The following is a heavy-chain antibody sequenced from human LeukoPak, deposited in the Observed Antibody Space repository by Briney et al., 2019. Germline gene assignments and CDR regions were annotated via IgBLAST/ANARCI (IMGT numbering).Heavy chain of an antibody. CDR2: IYYSGST. D-gene: IGHD4-23*01. CDR3: ARGLGGLRDY. Sequence: SETLSLTCTVSGGSISSSSYYWGWIRQPPGKGLEWIGSIYYSGSTYYNPSLKSRVTISVDTSKNQFSLKLSSVTAADTAVYYCARGLGGLRDYWGQGTLVTVSS. V-gene: IGHV4-39*01. CDR1: GGSISSSSYY. J-gene: IGHJ4*02.